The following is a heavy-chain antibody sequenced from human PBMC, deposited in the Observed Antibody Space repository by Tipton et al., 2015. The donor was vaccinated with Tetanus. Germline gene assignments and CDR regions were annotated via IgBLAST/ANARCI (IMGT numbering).Heavy chain of an antibody. CDR1: GFIFSSYG. CDR3: AREADCSGGSCFSGGFDK. CDR2: SWYDGTDQ. Sequence: SLRLSCAASGFIFSSYGIHWVRQAPGKGLEWVAVSWYDGTDQYYADSVKGRFTLSRDNSKNTLYLQMNSLRAGDTALYFCAREADCSGGSCFSGGFDKWGQGTQVPVSS. D-gene: IGHD2-15*01. V-gene: IGHV3-33*01. J-gene: IGHJ4*02.